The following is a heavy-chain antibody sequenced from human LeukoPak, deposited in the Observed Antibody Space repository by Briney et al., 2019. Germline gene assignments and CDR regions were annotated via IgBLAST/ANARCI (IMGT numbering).Heavy chain of an antibody. CDR3: AKHYYYYMDV. Sequence: PGGSLRLSCAASGFTFSSYAMHWVRQAPGKGLEWVAVISYDGSNKYYADSVKGRFTISRDNSKNTLYLQMNSLRAEDTAVYYCAKHYYYYMDVWGKGTTVTISS. V-gene: IGHV3-30*04. J-gene: IGHJ6*03. CDR2: ISYDGSNK. CDR1: GFTFSSYA.